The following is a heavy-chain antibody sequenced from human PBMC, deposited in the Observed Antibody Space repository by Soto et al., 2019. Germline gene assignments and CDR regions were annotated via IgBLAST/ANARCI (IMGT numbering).Heavy chain of an antibody. Sequence: EVQLMESGGGLVQPGGSLRLSCAASGFTFSDYAMSWVRQAPGKGLEWVSAISGAGNSASHASSVQGRFVLSRDNSKNTLFLQMNSLRAEDTAAYYCAKNDSGYTTCQLIDHWGQGPLVPVSS. D-gene: IGHD3-16*02. CDR1: GFTFSDYA. J-gene: IGHJ4*02. CDR3: AKNDSGYTTCQLIDH. V-gene: IGHV3-23*01. CDR2: ISGAGNSA.